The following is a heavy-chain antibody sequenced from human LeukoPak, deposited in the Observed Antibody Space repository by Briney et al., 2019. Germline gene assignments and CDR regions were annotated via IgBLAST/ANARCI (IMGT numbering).Heavy chain of an antibody. V-gene: IGHV4-34*01. CDR1: GVSFSGYY. J-gene: IGHJ4*02. D-gene: IGHD2-15*01. CDR3: ASLGTYCSGGSCYSFDY. CDR2: INHSGST. Sequence: PSETLSLTCAVYGVSFSGYYWSWIRQPPGEGLEWIGEINHSGSTNYNPSLKSRVTISVDTSKNQLSLKLSSVTAADTAVYYCASLGTYCSGGSCYSFDYWGQGTLVTVSS.